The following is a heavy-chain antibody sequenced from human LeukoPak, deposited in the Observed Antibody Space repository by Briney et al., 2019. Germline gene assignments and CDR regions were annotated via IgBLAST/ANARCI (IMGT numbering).Heavy chain of an antibody. J-gene: IGHJ5*02. CDR3: PRSQLLYVACFAP. V-gene: IGHV4-30-4*08. Sequence: SETLSLTCTVSGGSISSGDYYWSWIRQPPGKGLEWIGYIYYSGSTYYNPSLKSRVTISVDTSKNQFSLNLSSVTPAATPVYSCPRSQLLYVACFAPWGQEPLVTFSS. CDR1: GGSISSGDYY. CDR2: IYYSGST. D-gene: IGHD2-2*02.